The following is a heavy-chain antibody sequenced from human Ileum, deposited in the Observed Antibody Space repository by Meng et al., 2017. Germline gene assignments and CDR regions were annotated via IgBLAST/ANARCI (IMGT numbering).Heavy chain of an antibody. D-gene: IGHD3-16*01. J-gene: IGHJ4*02. CDR3: TTFYAGY. Sequence: VWLVGSGGGFVKPGGSLRLSCAASGFTFSDRWMTWVRQAPGKGLEWVGHIQSKADGGTTDYAAPVKGRFTISRDDSKSTLYLQMNSLKTEDTAVYYCTTFYAGYWGQGTLVTVSS. CDR2: IQSKADGGTT. CDR1: GFTFSDRW. V-gene: IGHV3-15*01.